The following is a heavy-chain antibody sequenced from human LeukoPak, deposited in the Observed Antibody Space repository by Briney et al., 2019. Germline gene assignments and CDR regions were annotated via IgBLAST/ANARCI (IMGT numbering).Heavy chain of an antibody. V-gene: IGHV4-39*01. CDR1: GGSISSSSYY. J-gene: IGHJ3*02. D-gene: IGHD6-6*01. CDR3: ARHKWIAARRPGAFDI. CDR2: IYYSGNT. Sequence: SETLSLTCTVSGGSISSSSYYWGWIRQPPGKGLEWIGSIYYSGNTYYNPSLKSRATISVDTSKNQFSLKLSSVTAADTAVYYCARHKWIAARRPGAFDIWGQGTMVTVSS.